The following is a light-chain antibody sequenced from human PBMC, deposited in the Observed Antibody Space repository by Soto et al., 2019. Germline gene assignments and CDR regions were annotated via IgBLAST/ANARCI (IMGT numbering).Light chain of an antibody. CDR2: AAS. CDR3: QQSDSYPYT. CDR1: QSITNY. Sequence: DIQMTQSPSSLSVSVGDIVTITCRASQSITNYLNWYQQKPGKAPKLLVYAASNLQSGVPSRFSGNGSGTDFTLTISSLQPEDFASYYCQQSDSYPYTFGQGTKLEIK. V-gene: IGKV1-39*01. J-gene: IGKJ2*01.